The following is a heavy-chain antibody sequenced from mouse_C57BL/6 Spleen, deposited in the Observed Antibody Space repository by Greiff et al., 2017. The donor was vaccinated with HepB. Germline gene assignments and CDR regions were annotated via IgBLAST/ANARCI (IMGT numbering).Heavy chain of an antibody. D-gene: IGHD3-1*01. CDR3: ARAGIPAMDY. V-gene: IGHV3-6*01. CDR2: ISYDGSN. J-gene: IGHJ4*01. Sequence: VQLKESGPGLVKPSQSLSLTCSVTGYSITSGYYWNWIRQFPGNKLEWMGYISYDGSNNYNPSLKNRISITRDTSKNQFFLKLNSVTTEDTATYYCARAGIPAMDYWGQGTSVTVSS. CDR1: GYSITSGYY.